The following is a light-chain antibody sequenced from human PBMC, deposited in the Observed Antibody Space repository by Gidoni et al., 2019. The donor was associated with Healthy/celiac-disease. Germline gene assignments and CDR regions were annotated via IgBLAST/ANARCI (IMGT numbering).Light chain of an antibody. Sequence: IQLTPSPSFLSASVGDRVTITCRASQGISSYLAWYQQKPGKAPKLLIYAASTLQGGVPSRFSGSGSGTEFTLTISSLQPEDFATYSCQQLSSYPRTFGPGTKVDIK. J-gene: IGKJ3*01. V-gene: IGKV1-9*01. CDR2: AAS. CDR3: QQLSSYPRT. CDR1: QGISSY.